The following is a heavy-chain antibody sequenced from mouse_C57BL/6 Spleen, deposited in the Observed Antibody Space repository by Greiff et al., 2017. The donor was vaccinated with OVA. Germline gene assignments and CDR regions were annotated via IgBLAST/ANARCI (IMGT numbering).Heavy chain of an antibody. CDR3: AREEYQGNAMDY. V-gene: IGHV1-80*01. D-gene: IGHD5-2*01. CDR1: GYAFSSYW. CDR2: IYPGDGDT. J-gene: IGHJ4*01. Sequence: QVHVKQSGAELVKPGASVKISCKASGYAFSSYWMNWVKQRPGKGLEWIGQIYPGDGDTNYNGKFKGKATLTADKSSSTAYMQLSSLTSEDSAVYFCAREEYQGNAMDYWGQGTSVTVSS.